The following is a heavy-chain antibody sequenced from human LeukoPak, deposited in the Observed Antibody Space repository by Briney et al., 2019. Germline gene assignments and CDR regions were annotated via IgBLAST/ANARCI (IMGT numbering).Heavy chain of an antibody. Sequence: GGSLRLSCAASGFTFSSYSMNWVRQAPGKGLEWVSSISSSSSYIYYADSVKGRLTISRDNAKNSLYLQMNSLRAEDTAVYYCAREYSSSWYVSVWGQGTLVTVSS. V-gene: IGHV3-21*01. J-gene: IGHJ4*02. CDR3: AREYSSSWYVSV. D-gene: IGHD6-13*01. CDR2: ISSSSSYI. CDR1: GFTFSSYS.